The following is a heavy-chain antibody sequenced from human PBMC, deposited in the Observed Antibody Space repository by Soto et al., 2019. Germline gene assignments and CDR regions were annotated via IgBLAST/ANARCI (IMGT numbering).Heavy chain of an antibody. D-gene: IGHD5-12*01. CDR3: ARGGWLQSPTAFDY. V-gene: IGHV6-1*01. Sequence: SQTLSLTCAISGSSVSSNIAAWNCIRQSPSRGLEWLGRTYYRSKWYNDYAVSVKSRITINPDTSKNQFSLQLNSVTPEDTAVYYCARGGWLQSPTAFDYWGQGTMVTVSS. CDR1: GSSVSSNIAA. CDR2: TYYRSKWYN. J-gene: IGHJ4*02.